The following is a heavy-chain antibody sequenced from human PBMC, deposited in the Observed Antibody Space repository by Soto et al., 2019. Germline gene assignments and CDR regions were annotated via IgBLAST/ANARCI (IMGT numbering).Heavy chain of an antibody. V-gene: IGHV4-59*01. Sequence: QVQLQESGPGLVKPSETLSLTCAVSGDSISSYYCMWIRQPPGKGLESIGYLYYGRSANYNPSLKSRCTLSVATSTNQCSRTLSSMTAADTAVYYCALRSMAVVPEYWGQGTLVTVSS. CDR3: ALRSMAVVPEY. CDR2: LYYGRSA. D-gene: IGHD3-22*01. J-gene: IGHJ4*02. CDR1: GDSISSYY.